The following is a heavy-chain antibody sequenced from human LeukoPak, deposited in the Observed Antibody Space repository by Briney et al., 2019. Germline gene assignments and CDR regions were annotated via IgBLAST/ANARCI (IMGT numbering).Heavy chain of an antibody. CDR2: ISYDGSNK. Sequence: GGSLGLSCAASGFTFSSYGMHWVRQAPGKGLEWVAVISYDGSNKYYADSVKGRFTISRDNSKNTLYLQMNSLRAEDTAVYYCAKRSVGATPPHWGQGTLVTVSS. CDR1: GFTFSSYG. D-gene: IGHD1-26*01. V-gene: IGHV3-30*18. J-gene: IGHJ4*02. CDR3: AKRSVGATPPH.